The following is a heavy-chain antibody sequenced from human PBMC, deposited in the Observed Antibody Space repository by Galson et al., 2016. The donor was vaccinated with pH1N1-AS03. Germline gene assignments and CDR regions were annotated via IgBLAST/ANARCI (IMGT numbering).Heavy chain of an antibody. CDR2: INPNSGGT. D-gene: IGHD2-2*01. J-gene: IGHJ6*02. CDR3: ARGGYCSSKNCYSEDYFYNGMDV. V-gene: IGHV1-2*06. Sequence: SVKVSCKASGYTFTGYFLHWVRQAPGQGLERMGRINPNSGGTKYAQKFQGRVTMTRDTSISTVHMELTGLRSDDTAVYYCARGGYCSSKNCYSEDYFYNGMDVWGQGTTVTVSS. CDR1: GYTFTGYF.